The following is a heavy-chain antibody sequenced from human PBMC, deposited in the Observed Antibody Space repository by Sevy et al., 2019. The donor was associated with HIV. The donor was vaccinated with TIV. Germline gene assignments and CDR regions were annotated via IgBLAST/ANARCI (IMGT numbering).Heavy chain of an antibody. CDR2: IYSGGST. Sequence: GGSLRLSCAASGFTVSSNYMSWVRQAPGKGLEWVSVIYSGGSTYYADSVKGRFTISRDNSKNTLYLQMNSLRAEDTAVYYCARGVGVDRSGGSCYYNWFDPWGQGTLVTVSS. V-gene: IGHV3-53*01. D-gene: IGHD2-15*01. CDR1: GFTVSSNY. J-gene: IGHJ5*02. CDR3: ARGVGVDRSGGSCYYNWFDP.